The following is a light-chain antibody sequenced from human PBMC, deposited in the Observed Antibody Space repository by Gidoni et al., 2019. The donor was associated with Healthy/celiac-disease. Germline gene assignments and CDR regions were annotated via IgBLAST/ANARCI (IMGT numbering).Light chain of an antibody. CDR3: QQYNRYST. CDR1: QSISSW. Sequence: DIQMTQSPSTLSASVGDRVTITCRASQSISSWLAWYQQKPGKAPKLLIYKASSLESGVPSRFSGSGSGTEFTLTISSLQPDDFATYYCQQYNRYSTFGQXTKLEIK. J-gene: IGKJ2*01. V-gene: IGKV1-5*03. CDR2: KAS.